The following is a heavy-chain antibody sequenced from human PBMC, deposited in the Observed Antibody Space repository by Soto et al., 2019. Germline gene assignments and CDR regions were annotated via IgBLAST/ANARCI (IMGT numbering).Heavy chain of an antibody. D-gene: IGHD3-10*01. J-gene: IGHJ4*02. CDR1: GGSISSYY. Sequence: PSETLSLTCTVSGGSISSYYWSWIRQPPGKGLEWIGYIYYSGSTNYNPSLKSRVTISVDTSKNQFSLKLSSVTAADTAVYYCAGVKGCGSASSFPLDYLGQGTLFTVSS. V-gene: IGHV4-59*01. CDR2: IYYSGST. CDR3: AGVKGCGSASSFPLDY.